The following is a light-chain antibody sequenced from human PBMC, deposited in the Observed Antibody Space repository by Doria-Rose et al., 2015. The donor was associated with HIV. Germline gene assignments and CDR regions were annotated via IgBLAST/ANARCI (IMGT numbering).Light chain of an antibody. CDR3: QQYGTSRGT. Sequence: EIVLTQSPGTLSLSPGERATLSCRASQRVKSSYLAWYQHKPGQAPRLLIYDASTRATGIPDRVSGSGSGTDFTLTISRLEPEDVAVYYCQQYGTSRGTFGQGTRLEIK. V-gene: IGKV3-20*01. CDR1: QRVKSSY. J-gene: IGKJ5*01. CDR2: DAS.